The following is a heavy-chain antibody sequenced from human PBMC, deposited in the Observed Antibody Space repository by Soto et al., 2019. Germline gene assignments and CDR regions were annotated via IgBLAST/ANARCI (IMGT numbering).Heavy chain of an antibody. CDR2: IIPIFGTA. CDR1: GGTFSSYA. CDR3: AREAAPAWLDYYYYGMDV. V-gene: IGHV1-69*01. D-gene: IGHD6-25*01. J-gene: IGHJ6*02. Sequence: QVQLVQSGAEVKKPGSSVKVSCKASGGTFSSYAISWVRQAPGQGLEWMGGIIPIFGTANYAQKFQGRVTITADESTSSAYMELSSLRSENTAVYYCAREAAPAWLDYYYYGMDVWGQGNTVTVSS.